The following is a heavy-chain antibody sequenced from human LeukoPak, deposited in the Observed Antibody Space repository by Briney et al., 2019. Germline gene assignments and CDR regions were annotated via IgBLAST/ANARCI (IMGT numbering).Heavy chain of an antibody. CDR3: ARAPPNSGSYYRLHSWFDP. CDR1: GYTFTDYY. Sequence: GASVKVSCKASGYTFTDYYMHWVRQAPGQGLESMGRINPNSGGTNYAQEFQGRVTMTRDTSICTAYMELSSLRSDDTAFYYCARAPPNSGSYYRLHSWFDPWGQGALVTVSS. J-gene: IGHJ5*02. CDR2: INPNSGGT. V-gene: IGHV1-2*06. D-gene: IGHD3-10*01.